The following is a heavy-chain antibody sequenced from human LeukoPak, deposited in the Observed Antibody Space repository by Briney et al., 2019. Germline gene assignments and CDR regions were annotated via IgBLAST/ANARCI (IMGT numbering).Heavy chain of an antibody. J-gene: IGHJ6*03. Sequence: SETQSLTCTVSGGSISSRSDYWGWIRQPPGKGLQWFGGIYYSGSTSYNPSLKSRVTISVDTSKNQFSLKLSSVTAADTAVYYCARDLILAEDYYYYYMDVWGKGTTVTVSS. D-gene: IGHD2/OR15-2a*01. V-gene: IGHV4-39*07. CDR1: GGSISSRSDY. CDR3: ARDLILAEDYYYYYMDV. CDR2: IYYSGST.